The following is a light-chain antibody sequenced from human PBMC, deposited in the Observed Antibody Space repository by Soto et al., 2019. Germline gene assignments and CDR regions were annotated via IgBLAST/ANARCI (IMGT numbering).Light chain of an antibody. CDR3: HQYDSLPFT. J-gene: IGKJ3*01. Sequence: DIEMTQSPSSLPASVGDRVTITCQASQDISNYLNWYQKKPGKAPMLLIYDASNLETGVPSRFSGSGSVTDFTFTISSLQPEDIATYYFHQYDSLPFTFGRGTKVDIK. CDR2: DAS. V-gene: IGKV1-33*01. CDR1: QDISNY.